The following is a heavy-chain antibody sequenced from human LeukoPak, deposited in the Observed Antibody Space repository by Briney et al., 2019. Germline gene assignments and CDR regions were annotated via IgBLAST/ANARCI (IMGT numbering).Heavy chain of an antibody. D-gene: IGHD5-18*01. CDR2: ISYDGSDK. Sequence: GGSLRLSCAASGFTFSSYAMSWVRQAPGKGLEWVAVISYDGSDKYYADSVKGRFTISRDNSKNTLYLQMNSLRAEDTAVYYCARDPHTAMSLSWADCWGQGTLVTVSS. CDR3: ARDPHTAMSLSWADC. V-gene: IGHV3-30-3*01. CDR1: GFTFSSYA. J-gene: IGHJ4*02.